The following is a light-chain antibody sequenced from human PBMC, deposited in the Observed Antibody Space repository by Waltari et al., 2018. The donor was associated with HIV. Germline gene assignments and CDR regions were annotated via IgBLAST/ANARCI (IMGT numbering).Light chain of an antibody. J-gene: IGLJ1*01. CDR1: RSDVGSYNL. CDR3: CSYAGSSTLV. CDR2: EVS. Sequence: QSALTQPASVSGSPGQSITISCTGTRSDVGSYNLVSWYQQHPGKAPKLMIYEVSKRPSGVSNRFSGSKSGNTASLTISGLQAEDEADYYCCSYAGSSTLVFGTGTKVTVL. V-gene: IGLV2-23*02.